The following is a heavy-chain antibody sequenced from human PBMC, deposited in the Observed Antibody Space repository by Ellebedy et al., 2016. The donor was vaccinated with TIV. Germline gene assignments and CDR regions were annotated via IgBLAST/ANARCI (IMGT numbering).Heavy chain of an antibody. CDR1: GFTFSSYA. J-gene: IGHJ2*01. CDR2: ISGSGGST. D-gene: IGHD3-9*01. V-gene: IGHV3-23*01. CDR3: AKGIDYDILTGYYKDWYFDL. Sequence: GGSLRLXXAASGFTFSSYAMSWVRQAPGKGLEWVSAISGSGGSTYYADSVKGRFTISRDNSKNTLYLQMNSLRAEDTAVYYCAKGIDYDILTGYYKDWYFDLWGRGTLVTVSS.